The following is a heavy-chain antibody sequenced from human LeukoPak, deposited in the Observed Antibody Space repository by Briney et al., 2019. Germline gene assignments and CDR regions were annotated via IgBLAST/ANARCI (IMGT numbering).Heavy chain of an antibody. CDR3: ARGRPPAPLRYFDWLFY. D-gene: IGHD3-9*01. V-gene: IGHV3-48*03. Sequence: GGSLRLSCAASGFTLSSYAMSWVRQAPGKGLEWVSATSSSGSTIYYADSVKGRFTISRDNAKNSLYLQMNSLRAEDTAVYYCARGRPPAPLRYFDWLFYWGQGTLVTVSS. CDR1: GFTLSSYA. CDR2: TSSSGSTI. J-gene: IGHJ4*02.